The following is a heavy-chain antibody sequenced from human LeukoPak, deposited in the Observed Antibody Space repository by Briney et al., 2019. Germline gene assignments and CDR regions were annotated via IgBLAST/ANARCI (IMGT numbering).Heavy chain of an antibody. CDR2: MNPNSGNT. V-gene: IGHV1-8*01. CDR3: ASGYSYGDYYYYYMDV. CDR1: GYTFTSYD. Sequence: ASVKVSCKASGYTFTSYDINWVRQAPGQGLEWMGWMNPNSGNTGYAQKFQGRVTMTRNTSISTAYMELSSLRSEDTAVYYCASGYSYGDYYYYYMDVWGKGTTVTVSS. J-gene: IGHJ6*03. D-gene: IGHD5-18*01.